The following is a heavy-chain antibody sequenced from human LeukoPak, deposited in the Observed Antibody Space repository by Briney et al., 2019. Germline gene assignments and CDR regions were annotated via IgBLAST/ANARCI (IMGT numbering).Heavy chain of an antibody. CDR3: AKSRTYYYGSGSSMIDFDY. CDR2: ISANSGDT. D-gene: IGHD3-10*01. J-gene: IGHJ4*02. V-gene: IGHV1-18*01. Sequence: ASVKVSCKASGYTFTINGISWVRQAPGRGLEWMGWISANSGDTIYAEKFHGRVTLTRDTSTGTAYMELNSLTYDDTAVYYCAKSRTYYYGSGSSMIDFDYWGQGTLVTVSS. CDR1: GYTFTING.